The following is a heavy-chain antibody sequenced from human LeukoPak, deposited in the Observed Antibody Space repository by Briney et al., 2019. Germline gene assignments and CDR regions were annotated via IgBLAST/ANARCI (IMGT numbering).Heavy chain of an antibody. Sequence: KFQGRVTITRATSASTAYMELSSLRSEDTAVYYCARKEGDAFDYWGQGTLVTVSS. D-gene: IGHD2-21*02. V-gene: IGHV1-3*01. J-gene: IGHJ4*02. CDR3: ARKEGDAFDY.